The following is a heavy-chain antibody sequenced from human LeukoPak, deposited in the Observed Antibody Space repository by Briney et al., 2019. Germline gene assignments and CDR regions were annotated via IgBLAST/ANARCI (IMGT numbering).Heavy chain of an antibody. J-gene: IGHJ5*02. CDR1: GYTFTSYD. V-gene: IGHV1-2*02. D-gene: IGHD3-3*01. Sequence: GASVKVSCKASGYTFTSYDINWVRQATGQGLEWMGWINPNSGGTNYAQKFQGRVTMTRDTSISTAYMELSRLRSDDTAVYYCARDQYDFWSGSNWFDPWGQGTLVTVSS. CDR3: ARDQYDFWSGSNWFDP. CDR2: INPNSGGT.